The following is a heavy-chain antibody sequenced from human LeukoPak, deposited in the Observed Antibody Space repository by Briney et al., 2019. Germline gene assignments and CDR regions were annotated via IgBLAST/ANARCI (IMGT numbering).Heavy chain of an antibody. V-gene: IGHV1-69*01. J-gene: IGHJ4*02. D-gene: IGHD6-19*01. CDR3: ARTSSGFMNY. CDR1: GGTFSSYA. Sequence: SVTVSCKASGGTFSSYAISWVRQPPGQGLEWVGGIIPIFGTANYAQKFQGRVTITADESTSTAYMELSSLRSEDTAVYYCARTSSGFMNYRGQGTLVTVSS. CDR2: IIPIFGTA.